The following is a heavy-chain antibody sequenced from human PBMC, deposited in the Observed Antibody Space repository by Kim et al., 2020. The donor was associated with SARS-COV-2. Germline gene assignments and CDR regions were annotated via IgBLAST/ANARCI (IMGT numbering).Heavy chain of an antibody. CDR3: VRGSYAMAV. V-gene: IGHV3-23*01. J-gene: IGHJ6*02. CDR2: INKSGGST. Sequence: GGSLRLSCAASGFTFSTFAMTWVRQAPGKGLEWVSSINKSGGSTFYADSVKGRFTISRDNSKNTAYLQMNSLRAEDTAVYYCVRGSYAMAVWGQGTTVTVSS. CDR1: GFTFSTFA.